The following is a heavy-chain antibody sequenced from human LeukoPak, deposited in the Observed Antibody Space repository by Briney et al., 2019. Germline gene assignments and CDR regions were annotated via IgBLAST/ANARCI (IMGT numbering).Heavy chain of an antibody. Sequence: SQTLSFTCTDAGCSVCIGDYYWSWIRQPPGKGLEWVGYIYYSGSTYYNPCLKSRATIPVDTSKNQFSLKLRSVTAADTAVYYCARDQNYDTTEGFDPWGQGTLVTVSS. V-gene: IGHV4-30-4*08. D-gene: IGHD3-9*01. J-gene: IGHJ5*02. CDR2: IYYSGST. CDR1: GCSVCIGDYY. CDR3: ARDQNYDTTEGFDP.